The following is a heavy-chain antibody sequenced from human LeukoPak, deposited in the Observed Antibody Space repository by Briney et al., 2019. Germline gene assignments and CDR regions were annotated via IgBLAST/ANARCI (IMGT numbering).Heavy chain of an antibody. CDR3: ARHLYLTAVAGTFSYYYYYYMDV. J-gene: IGHJ6*03. V-gene: IGHV4-4*07. CDR2: IYTSGST. Sequence: SETLSLTCTVSGGSISSYYWSWIRQPAGKGLEWIGRIYTSGSTNYNPSLKSRVTMSVDTSKNQFSLKLSSVTAADTAVYYCARHLYLTAVAGTFSYYYYYYMDVWGKGTTVTISS. D-gene: IGHD6-19*01. CDR1: GGSISSYY.